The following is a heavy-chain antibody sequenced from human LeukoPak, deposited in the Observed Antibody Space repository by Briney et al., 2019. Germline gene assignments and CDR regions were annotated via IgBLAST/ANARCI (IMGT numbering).Heavy chain of an antibody. D-gene: IGHD5-24*01. Sequence: SVKVSCKASGGTFSSYAISWVRQAPGQGLEWMGGIIPIFGTANYAQNFQGRVTITADESTTTAYLELSGLRSEDTAVYYCARSGEMATAHWFFDLWGRGTLVTVSS. V-gene: IGHV1-69*01. J-gene: IGHJ2*01. CDR3: ARSGEMATAHWFFDL. CDR2: IIPIFGTA. CDR1: GGTFSSYA.